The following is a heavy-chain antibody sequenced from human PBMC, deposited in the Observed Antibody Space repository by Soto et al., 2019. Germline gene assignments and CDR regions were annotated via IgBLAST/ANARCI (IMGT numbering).Heavy chain of an antibody. CDR3: ARESRFGIVVVVAAAKPYDY. D-gene: IGHD2-15*01. Sequence: ASVKVSCKASGYTFTSYDINWVRQATGQGLEWMGWMNPNSGNTGYAQKFQGRVTMIRNTSISTAYMELSSLRSEDTAVYYCARESRFGIVVVVAAAKPYDYWGQGTLVTVSS. J-gene: IGHJ4*02. CDR2: MNPNSGNT. V-gene: IGHV1-8*01. CDR1: GYTFTSYD.